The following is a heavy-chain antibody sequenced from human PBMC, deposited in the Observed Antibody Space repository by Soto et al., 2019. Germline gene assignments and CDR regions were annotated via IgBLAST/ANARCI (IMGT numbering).Heavy chain of an antibody. CDR1: GFSLSNDRKG. V-gene: IGHV2-26*01. Sequence: SGPTLVNPTEPLTLTCTVSGFSLSNDRKGVSWIRQPTGKALEWLAHIFSNDEKSYSTYLKSRLTNSKDTYKSKVVLTMNNMDPVHTATYYCARIPSGYDFWSVYLNYYSYGMDVWGQGTTVTVSS. CDR2: IFSNDEK. J-gene: IGHJ6*02. CDR3: ARIPSGYDFWSVYLNYYSYGMDV. D-gene: IGHD3-3*01.